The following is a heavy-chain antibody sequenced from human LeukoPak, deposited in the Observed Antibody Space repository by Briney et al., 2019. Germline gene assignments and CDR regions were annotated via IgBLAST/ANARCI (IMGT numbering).Heavy chain of an antibody. V-gene: IGHV3-33*08. CDR1: GFTFSSYG. CDR2: IWYGGSNK. CDR3: ASPSSSWYDAFDI. D-gene: IGHD6-13*01. J-gene: IGHJ3*02. Sequence: GSLRLSCAASGFTFSSYGMHWVRQAPGKGLEWVAVIWYGGSNKYYADSVKGRFTISRDNSKNTLYLQMNSLRAEDTAVYYCASPSSSWYDAFDIWGQGTMVTVSS.